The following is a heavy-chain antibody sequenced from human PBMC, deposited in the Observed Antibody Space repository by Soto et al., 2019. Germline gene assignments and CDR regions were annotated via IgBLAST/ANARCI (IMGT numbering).Heavy chain of an antibody. D-gene: IGHD3-9*01. Sequence: SETLCLTCTVSGGSISSYYWSWIRQPPGKGLEWIGYIYYSGSTNYNPSLKSRVTISVDTSKNQFSLKLSSVTAADTAVYYCARHDDDITADYWGQGTLVTVSS. J-gene: IGHJ4*02. V-gene: IGHV4-59*08. CDR2: IYYSGST. CDR1: GGSISSYY. CDR3: ARHDDDITADY.